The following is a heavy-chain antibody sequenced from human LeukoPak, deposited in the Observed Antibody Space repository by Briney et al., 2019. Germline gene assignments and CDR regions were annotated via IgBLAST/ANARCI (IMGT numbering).Heavy chain of an antibody. D-gene: IGHD3-16*01. CDR3: AKTLPGAGLGD. CDR2: ISNSGGTT. V-gene: IGHV3-23*01. J-gene: IGHJ6*02. Sequence: PGGSLILSCAASGFTFSAYSMNWVRQAPGKGLEWVSGISNSGGTTYYADSVKGRFTISRDNSKNTLDLQMSSLRAEDTALYYCAKTLPGAGLGDWGQGTTVTVSS. CDR1: GFTFSAYS.